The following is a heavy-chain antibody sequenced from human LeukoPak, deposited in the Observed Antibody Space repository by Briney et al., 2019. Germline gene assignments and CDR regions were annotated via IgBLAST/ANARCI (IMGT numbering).Heavy chain of an antibody. CDR2: ISYDGSNK. J-gene: IGHJ5*02. Sequence: GGSLRLSCAASGFTFSSYGMHWVRQAPGKGLEWVAVISYDGSNKYYADSVKGRFTISRDNSKNTLYLQMNSLRAEDTAVYYCAKDREGGYDLGRFDPWGQGTLVTVFS. V-gene: IGHV3-30*18. D-gene: IGHD5-12*01. CDR1: GFTFSSYG. CDR3: AKDREGGYDLGRFDP.